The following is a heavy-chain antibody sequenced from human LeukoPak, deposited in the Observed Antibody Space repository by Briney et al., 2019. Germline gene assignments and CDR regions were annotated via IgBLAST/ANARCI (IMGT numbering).Heavy chain of an antibody. D-gene: IGHD2-2*01. Sequence: SETLSLTCAVYGGSFSGYYWSWIRQPPGKGLEWIGEINHSGSTNYNPSLKSRVTISVDTSKNQFSLKLSSVTAADTAVYYCAPTYCSSTSRYSDAFDIWGQGTMVTVSS. CDR2: INHSGST. V-gene: IGHV4-34*01. CDR1: GGSFSGYY. CDR3: APTYCSSTSRYSDAFDI. J-gene: IGHJ3*02.